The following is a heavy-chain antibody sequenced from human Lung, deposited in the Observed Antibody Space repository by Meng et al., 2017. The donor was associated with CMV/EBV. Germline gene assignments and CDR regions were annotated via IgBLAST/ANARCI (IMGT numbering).Heavy chain of an antibody. J-gene: IGHJ4*02. CDR3: AQGRNGGYDFGPDS. Sequence: GGSLRLSCRDSGPDFDEYAMHWVRQPPGKGLEWVSGISWSGDSKGYADSVKGRFTISRDNAKNSVYLQMNSLRPEDSALYYCAQGRNGGYDFGPDSWGQGTLVTVSS. CDR1: GPDFDEYA. CDR2: ISWSGDSK. D-gene: IGHD5-12*01. V-gene: IGHV3-9*01.